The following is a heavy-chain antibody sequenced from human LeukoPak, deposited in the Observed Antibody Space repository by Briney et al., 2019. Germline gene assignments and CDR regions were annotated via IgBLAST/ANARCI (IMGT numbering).Heavy chain of an antibody. CDR3: ARVLAFGEPRFDT. CDR2: VYHSGTT. CDR1: GGSISHSNSY. V-gene: IGHV4-39*01. D-gene: IGHD3-10*01. Sequence: SETLSLTCSVSGGSISHSNSYWGWLRQPPGKGLEWVGSVYHSGTTYSNPSLKSRVTTSADTSKNLFSLKLSSMTAADTAVYFCARVLAFGEPRFDTWGQGTQVTVSS. J-gene: IGHJ5*02.